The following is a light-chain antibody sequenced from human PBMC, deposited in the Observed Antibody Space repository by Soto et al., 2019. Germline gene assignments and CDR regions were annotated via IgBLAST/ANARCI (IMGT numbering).Light chain of an antibody. Sequence: EIVMTQSPATLSVSQGERATLSCRSSQSVSSNLAWYQQKPGQAPRLLIYGASTRATGLPARFSGSGSGTECTLTISSLQSEDFAVYYCQQYNTWPTFGQGTKLEIK. J-gene: IGKJ2*01. CDR2: GAS. CDR3: QQYNTWPT. CDR1: QSVSSN. V-gene: IGKV3D-15*01.